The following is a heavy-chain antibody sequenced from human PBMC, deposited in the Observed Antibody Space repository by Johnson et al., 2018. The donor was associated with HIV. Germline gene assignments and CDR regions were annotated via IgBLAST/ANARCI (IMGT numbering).Heavy chain of an antibody. CDR1: GFTVGTKY. CDR2: IYSGGST. Sequence: VQLVESGGGVVQPGGSLRLSCVASGFTVGTKYMSWIRQAPGKGLEWVSVIYSGGSTYYADSVKGRFTISRDNSKNTVYLQMNSLRGEDTAVYYCARDRCLDAFDIWGQGTMVTVSS. V-gene: IGHV3-66*01. J-gene: IGHJ3*02. CDR3: ARDRCLDAFDI. D-gene: IGHD4/OR15-4a*01.